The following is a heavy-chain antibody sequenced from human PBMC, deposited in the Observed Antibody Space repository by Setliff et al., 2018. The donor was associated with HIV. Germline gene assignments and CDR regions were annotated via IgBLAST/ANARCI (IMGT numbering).Heavy chain of an antibody. D-gene: IGHD1-26*01. V-gene: IGHV3-23*03. CDR3: TKREAGAKPFDY. J-gene: IGHJ4*02. Sequence: PGGSLRLSCAASGFTFSNAWMTWVRQAPGKGLEWVSLINGGGNYIQYADSVKGRFIISRDNSKNMLYLQMNSLRAEDTALYYCTKREAGAKPFDYWGRGTLVTVSS. CDR1: GFTFSNAW. CDR2: INGGGNYI.